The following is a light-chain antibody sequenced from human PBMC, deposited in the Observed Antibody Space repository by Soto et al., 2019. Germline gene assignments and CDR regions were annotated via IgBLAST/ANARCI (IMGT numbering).Light chain of an antibody. V-gene: IGLV2-14*01. Sequence: QSALTQPASVSGSPGQSITISCTGTSSDVGGYNYVSWYQQHPGKAPKLMIYEVSNRPSGVSNRFSGSKSGNTASLTISGLQAEDAADYYCCSYAGSYTYVFGTGTKVTVL. CDR1: SSDVGGYNY. CDR3: CSYAGSYTYV. J-gene: IGLJ1*01. CDR2: EVS.